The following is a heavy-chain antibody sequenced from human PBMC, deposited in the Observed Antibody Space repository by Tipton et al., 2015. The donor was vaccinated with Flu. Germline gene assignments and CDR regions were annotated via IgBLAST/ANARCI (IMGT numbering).Heavy chain of an antibody. D-gene: IGHD3-10*01. CDR2: SYYTGIT. CDR1: GGSISGYY. CDR3: AKVPHSGWSFDL. J-gene: IGHJ2*01. V-gene: IGHV4-59*01. Sequence: TLSLTCTVSGGSISGYYWTWLRQPPGRRLEWIGYSYYTGITNYNPSLKSRVTISVDTSRNQFSLKLTSVTAADTAVYYCAKVPHSGWSFDLWGRGTLVTVSS.